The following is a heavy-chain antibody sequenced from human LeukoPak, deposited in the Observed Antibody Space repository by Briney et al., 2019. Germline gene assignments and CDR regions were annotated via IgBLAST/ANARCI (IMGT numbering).Heavy chain of an antibody. V-gene: IGHV1-2*06. CDR1: GYTFTGYY. CDR3: ARGGDYDILTDP. J-gene: IGHJ5*02. Sequence: GASVKVSCKVSGYTFTGYYMHWVRQAPGQGLEWMGRINPNSGGTNYAQKFQGRVTMTRDTSISTAYMELSRLRSDDAAVYYCARGGDYDILTDPWGQGTLVTVSS. D-gene: IGHD3-9*01. CDR2: INPNSGGT.